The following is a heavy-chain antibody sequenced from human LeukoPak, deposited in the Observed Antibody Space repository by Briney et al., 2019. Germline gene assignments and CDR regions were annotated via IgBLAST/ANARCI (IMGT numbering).Heavy chain of an antibody. Sequence: SETLSLTCTVSGGSISSYYWSWIRQPPGKGLEWIGYIYYSGSTNYSPSLKCRVTISVDTSKNQFSLKLSSVTAADTAVYYCARRGTVTHGVWFDPWGQGTLVTVSS. CDR1: GGSISSYY. J-gene: IGHJ5*02. V-gene: IGHV4-59*01. CDR3: ARRGTVTHGVWFDP. CDR2: IYYSGST. D-gene: IGHD4-17*01.